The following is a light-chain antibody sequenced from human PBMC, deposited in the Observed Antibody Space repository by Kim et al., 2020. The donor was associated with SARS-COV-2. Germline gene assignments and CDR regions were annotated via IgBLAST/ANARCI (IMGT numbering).Light chain of an antibody. V-gene: IGKV3-11*01. Sequence: EIVLTQSPATLSLSPGERATLSCRASQGISGYLAWYQQKPGQAPRLVIHDASNRATGIPARFSGSGSGTDFTLTISSLEPEDFAVYYCQQRSNWTLTFGGGTKVDIK. CDR2: DAS. CDR1: QGISGY. CDR3: QQRSNWTLT. J-gene: IGKJ4*01.